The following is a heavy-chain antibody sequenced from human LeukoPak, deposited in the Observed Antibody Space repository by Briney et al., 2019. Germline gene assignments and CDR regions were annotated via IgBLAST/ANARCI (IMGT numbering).Heavy chain of an antibody. Sequence: GGSLRLSCTASGFIFGDHAMSWVRQAPGKGLEWVGFIRGKAYGGTTEYAASVKGRFTISRDDSRGIAYLQMSSLETEDTACYYCTRGPIQLWIHNGIDVWGQGTTVTVSS. V-gene: IGHV3-49*04. CDR1: GFIFGDHA. D-gene: IGHD5-18*01. J-gene: IGHJ6*02. CDR2: IRGKAYGGTT. CDR3: TRGPIQLWIHNGIDV.